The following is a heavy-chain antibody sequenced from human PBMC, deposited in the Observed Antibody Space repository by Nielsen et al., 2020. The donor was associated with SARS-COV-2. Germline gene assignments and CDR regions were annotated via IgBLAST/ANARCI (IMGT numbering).Heavy chain of an antibody. J-gene: IGHJ6*03. CDR3: ARGDLVVVPSPILGLGPFFYYFYLDV. CDR1: GGSVSSNDW. D-gene: IGHD2-2*01. CDR2: VSHSGSI. Sequence: GSLRLSCAVSGGSVSSNDWWTWVRQSPGKGLGWIGEVSHSGSINYNPSLKSRVTLSMDKSKRQFSLRLTSVSAADTAVYFCARGDLVVVPSPILGLGPFFYYFYLDVWGKGTTVIVSS. V-gene: IGHV4-4*01.